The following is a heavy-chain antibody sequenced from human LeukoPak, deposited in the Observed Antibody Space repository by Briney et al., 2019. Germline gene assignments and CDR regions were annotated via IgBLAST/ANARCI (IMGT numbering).Heavy chain of an antibody. V-gene: IGHV1-18*01. Sequence: GASVKVSCKASGYTFTSYGISWVRQARGQGLEWMGWISAYNGNTNYAQKLQGRVTMTTDTSTSTAYMELRSLRSDDTAVYYCARAVVVPAASWFDPWGQGTLVTVSS. J-gene: IGHJ5*02. CDR2: ISAYNGNT. CDR1: GYTFTSYG. D-gene: IGHD2-2*01. CDR3: ARAVVVPAASWFDP.